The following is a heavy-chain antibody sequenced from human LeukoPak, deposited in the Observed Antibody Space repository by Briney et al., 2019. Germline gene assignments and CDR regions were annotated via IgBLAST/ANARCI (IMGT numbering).Heavy chain of an antibody. J-gene: IGHJ4*02. CDR3: AKEKAHAHPVYY. Sequence: GGSLRLSCVASGFTFSNYGMHWARQAPGKGLEWVAVISSDERTTYYADSVKGRFTISRDLSKSTLYLQMDSLTGEDTAVYYCAKEKAHAHPVYYWGQGTLVTVSS. CDR1: GFTFSNYG. CDR2: ISSDERTT. V-gene: IGHV3-30*18.